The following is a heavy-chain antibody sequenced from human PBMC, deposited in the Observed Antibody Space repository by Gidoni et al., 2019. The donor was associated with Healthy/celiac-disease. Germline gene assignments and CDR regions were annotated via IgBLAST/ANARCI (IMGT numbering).Heavy chain of an antibody. CDR3: ARQASRDGYNCDP. D-gene: IGHD5-12*01. CDR2: IYYSGST. J-gene: IGHJ5*02. Sequence: QLQLQESGPGLVKPSETLSLTCTVSGGSISSRSYYWGWIRQPPGKGLEWIVSIYYSGSTYYNPSLKSRVTISVDTSKNQFSLKLSSVTAADTAVYYCARQASRDGYNCDPWGQGTLVTVSS. V-gene: IGHV4-39*01. CDR1: GGSISSRSYY.